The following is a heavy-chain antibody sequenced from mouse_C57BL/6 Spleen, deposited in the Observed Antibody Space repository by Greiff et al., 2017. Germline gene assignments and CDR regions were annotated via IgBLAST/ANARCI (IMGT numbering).Heavy chain of an antibody. D-gene: IGHD1-1*01. CDR3: ARPDYYGSPYWYFDV. CDR1: GYTFTSYW. CDR2: IDPSDSYT. V-gene: IGHV1-59*01. Sequence: QVQLQQPGAELVRPGTSVKLSCKASGYTFTSYWMHWVKQRPGQGLEWIGVIDPSDSYTNYNQKFKGKATLTVDTSSSTAYMQLSSLTSEDSAVYYCARPDYYGSPYWYFDVWGTGTTVTVSS. J-gene: IGHJ1*03.